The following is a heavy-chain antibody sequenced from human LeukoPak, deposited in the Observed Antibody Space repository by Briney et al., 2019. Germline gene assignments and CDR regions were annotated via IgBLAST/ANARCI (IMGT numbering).Heavy chain of an antibody. CDR3: ARDRSSGYYYVSDY. Sequence: PGGSLRLSCAASGFTVSSNYMSWVRQAPGKGLEWVSYISSSSSTIYYADSVKGRFTISRDNAKNSLYLQMNSLRAEDTAVYYCARDRSSGYYYVSDYWGQGTLVTVSS. D-gene: IGHD3-22*01. CDR1: GFTVSSNY. V-gene: IGHV3-48*04. CDR2: ISSSSSTI. J-gene: IGHJ4*02.